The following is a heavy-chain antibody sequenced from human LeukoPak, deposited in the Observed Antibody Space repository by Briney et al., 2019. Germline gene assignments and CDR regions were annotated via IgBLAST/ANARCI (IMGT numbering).Heavy chain of an antibody. CDR1: GFTFSTYA. J-gene: IGHJ5*02. Sequence: GGSLRLSCAASGFTFSTYAMSWVRQAPGKGLEWVSTISGSGGSTYYADSVKGRFTISRDNSKNTLYLQMNSLRAEDTAVYYCAKYLPLVVAASDNWFDPWGQGTLVTVSS. D-gene: IGHD2-15*01. CDR2: ISGSGGST. V-gene: IGHV3-23*01. CDR3: AKYLPLVVAASDNWFDP.